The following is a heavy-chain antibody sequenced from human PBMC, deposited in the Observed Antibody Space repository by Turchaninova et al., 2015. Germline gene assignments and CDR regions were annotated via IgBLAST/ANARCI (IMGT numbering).Heavy chain of an antibody. D-gene: IGHD3-10*01. CDR1: GLTCSSLA. Sequence: EVQLLVSGGGLVQPGGSLGRSVAVLGLTCSSLAMGWGGQAPGKGLELLSGISGSGGSTYYADSVKGRFTISRDNSKNTLYLQMNSLRAEDTAVYYCAKDVMVQGVIHFDYWGQGTLVTVSS. CDR2: ISGSGGST. V-gene: IGHV3-23*01. J-gene: IGHJ4*02. CDR3: AKDVMVQGVIHFDY.